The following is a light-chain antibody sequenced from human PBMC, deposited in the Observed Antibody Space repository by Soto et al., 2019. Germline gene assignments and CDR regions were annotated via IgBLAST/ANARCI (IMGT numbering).Light chain of an antibody. CDR2: EVS. CDR1: STDVGGYNY. V-gene: IGLV2-14*01. CDR3: SSYTVSSTHWV. Sequence: QSALTQPASVSGSPGQSITISCTGTSTDVGGYNYVSWYQQHPGKAPKLMIYEVSNRPSGVSNRFSGSKSGNTASLTISGLQAEDEADYYCSSYTVSSTHWVVGGGTKLTVL. J-gene: IGLJ3*02.